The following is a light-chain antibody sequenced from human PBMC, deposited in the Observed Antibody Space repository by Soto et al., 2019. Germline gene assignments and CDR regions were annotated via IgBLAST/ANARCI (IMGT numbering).Light chain of an antibody. J-gene: IGLJ2*01. Sequence: QSALTQPVSVSGSPGQSITISCTGTSSDVGGYSYVSWYQQHPGKAPKLMIYEVTKRPSGVSNRFSGSKSGNTASLTISGLQAEDESDYYCNSYTSSSTVVFGGGTKLTVL. V-gene: IGLV2-14*01. CDR1: SSDVGGYSY. CDR3: NSYTSSSTVV. CDR2: EVT.